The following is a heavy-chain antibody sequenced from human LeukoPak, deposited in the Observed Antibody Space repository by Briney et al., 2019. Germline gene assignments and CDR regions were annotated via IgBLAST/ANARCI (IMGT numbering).Heavy chain of an antibody. CDR1: GYTFSSYY. J-gene: IGHJ3*02. D-gene: IGHD1-26*01. CDR2: INTSGGNT. CDR3: ARDPIDSGSYYGAFDI. V-gene: IGHV1-46*01. Sequence: ASVKVSCKASGYTFSSYYVHWVRQAPGQGLEWMGMINTSGGNTSYAHKFQGRVTMTRDMSTSTVYMELSSLRSEDTAVYYCARDPIDSGSYYGAFDIWGQGTMVTVSS.